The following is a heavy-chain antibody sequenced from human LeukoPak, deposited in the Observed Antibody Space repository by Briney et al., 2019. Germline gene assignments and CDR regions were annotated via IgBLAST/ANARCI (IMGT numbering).Heavy chain of an antibody. CDR1: GYTFTGYY. J-gene: IGHJ6*02. CDR2: INPNSGGT. V-gene: IGHV1-2*02. Sequence: GASVKVSCKASGYTFTGYYMHWVRQAPEQGLEWMGWINPNSGGTNYAQKFQGRVTMTRDTSISTAYMELSRLRSDDTAVYYCARDAYYYDSSGYYYNYYGMDVWGQGTTVTVSS. D-gene: IGHD3-22*01. CDR3: ARDAYYYDSSGYYYNYYGMDV.